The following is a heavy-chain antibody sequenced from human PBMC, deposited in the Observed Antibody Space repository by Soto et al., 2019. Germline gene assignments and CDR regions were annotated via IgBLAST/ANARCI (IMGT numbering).Heavy chain of an antibody. CDR2: LISSGESP. V-gene: IGHV3-23*01. CDR3: AKDLHGSGWSFDQ. CDR1: GFTFSTQA. J-gene: IGHJ4*02. Sequence: EVQLLESGGGWVQPGGSLRLSFSASGFTFSTQAMSWVRQAPGYGLYWVSALISSGESPDYADSVTGRFTISRDNSKNTLYLPINSLRADYTAVYYCAKDLHGSGWSFDQWGQGTVVTVSS. D-gene: IGHD6-19*01.